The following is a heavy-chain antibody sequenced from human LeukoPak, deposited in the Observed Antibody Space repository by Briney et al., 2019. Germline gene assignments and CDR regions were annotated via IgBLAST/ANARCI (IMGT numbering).Heavy chain of an antibody. CDR2: IYNSGST. V-gene: IGHV4-39*01. J-gene: IGHJ6*03. CDR3: ARHAHCSHYMDV. D-gene: IGHD2-21*02. CDR1: GGSITSSSYY. Sequence: SETLSLTCTVSGGSITSSSYYWGWIRPPPGKGLEWIGIIYNSGSTYYNPSLKSRLTISVDTSKNQFSLNLSSVTAADTAVYYCARHAHCSHYMDVWSKGTTVTVSS.